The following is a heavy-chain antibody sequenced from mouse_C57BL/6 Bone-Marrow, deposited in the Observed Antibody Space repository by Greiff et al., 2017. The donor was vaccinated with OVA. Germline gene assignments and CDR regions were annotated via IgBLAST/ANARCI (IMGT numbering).Heavy chain of an antibody. CDR1: GYTFTDYN. V-gene: IGHV1-18*01. Sequence: EVQGVESGPELVKPGASVKIPCKASGYTFTDYNMDWVKQSHGKSLEWIGDINPNNGGTIYNQKFKGKATLTVDQSSSTAYMELRSLTSEDTAVDYCARSIAQATFDYWGKGTTLTVSS. CDR2: INPNNGGT. D-gene: IGHD3-2*02. CDR3: ARSIAQATFDY. J-gene: IGHJ2*01.